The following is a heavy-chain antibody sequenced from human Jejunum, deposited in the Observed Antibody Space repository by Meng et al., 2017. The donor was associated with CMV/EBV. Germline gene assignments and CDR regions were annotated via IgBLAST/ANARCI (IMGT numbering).Heavy chain of an antibody. CDR3: ARDRYCTNGVCYTHFDS. CDR1: GFTFDDYY. Sequence: VQLVESGGGWVKPGGSLRLSCAASGFTFDDYYMNWIRQAPGKGLEWVSSVSSVSSYTNYADSVKGRFTISRDNAKNSLYLQMNSLRAEDTAVYYCARDRYCTNGVCYTHFDSWGQGTLVTVSS. D-gene: IGHD2-8*01. CDR2: VSSVSSYT. J-gene: IGHJ4*02. V-gene: IGHV3-11*06.